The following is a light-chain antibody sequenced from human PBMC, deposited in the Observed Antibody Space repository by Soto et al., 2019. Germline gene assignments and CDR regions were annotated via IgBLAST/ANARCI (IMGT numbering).Light chain of an antibody. V-gene: IGKV1-5*01. CDR3: QQYNSYSPAT. CDR1: QSIGDW. CDR2: DAS. J-gene: IGKJ1*01. Sequence: DIQMTQSPSTLAASVGDRVTITCRASQSIGDWLAWYQQKPGKAPNLLIYDASRSVSGVPSRFSGGGSWTEFTLTIISLQPDDFATYYCQQYNSYSPATFGQGTKVDIK.